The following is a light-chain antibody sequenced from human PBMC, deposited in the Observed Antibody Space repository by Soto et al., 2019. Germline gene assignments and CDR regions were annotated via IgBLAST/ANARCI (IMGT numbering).Light chain of an antibody. V-gene: IGKV1-9*01. CDR1: QDVSDF. CDR2: GGY. CDR3: QYLNGVPTIT. J-gene: IGKJ5*01. Sequence: DIHLTQSPSILSASVGDRVTLTCRASQDVSDFLAWYQHAPGKAPNLLIYGGYTLQSGVPSRFSVSVSGTEFSLTITGLQAEDFATYYCQYLNGVPTITFGQGTRLEIK.